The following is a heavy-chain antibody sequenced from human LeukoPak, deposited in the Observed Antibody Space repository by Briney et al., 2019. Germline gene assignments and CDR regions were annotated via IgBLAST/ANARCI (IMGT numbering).Heavy chain of an antibody. CDR3: ARESTPLRYFESDAFDI. J-gene: IGHJ3*02. CDR1: GFTFSSYW. CDR2: INSDGSTT. V-gene: IGHV3-74*01. D-gene: IGHD3-9*01. Sequence: GGSLRLSCAASGFTFSSYWMHWVRQAPGKGLVWVSRINSDGSTTSYADSVKGRFTISRDNAKNTLYLQMNSLRAEDTAVYYCARESTPLRYFESDAFDIWGQGTMVTVSS.